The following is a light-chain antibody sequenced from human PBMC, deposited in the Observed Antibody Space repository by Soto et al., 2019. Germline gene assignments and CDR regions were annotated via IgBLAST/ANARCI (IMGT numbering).Light chain of an antibody. CDR1: QYISSY. CDR2: AAS. V-gene: IGKV1-39*01. Sequence: DIQMTQSPSSLSASVGDRVTITCRTSQYISSYLNWYQQKPGKAPKVLLCAASTLQSGVPSRFSGSGSGTDFTLTISSLQPEDFATYYCQQSYSTPYTFGQGTTLEIK. J-gene: IGKJ2*01. CDR3: QQSYSTPYT.